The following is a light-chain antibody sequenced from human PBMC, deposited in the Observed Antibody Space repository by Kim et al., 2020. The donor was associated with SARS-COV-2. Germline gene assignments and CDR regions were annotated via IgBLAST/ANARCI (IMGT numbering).Light chain of an antibody. J-gene: IGKJ3*01. CDR2: GAS. CDR1: QTINNNW. Sequence: EIVLTQSPGTLSLSAGERATLSCRASQTINNNWLSWIQQKPGQAPMLVIYGASSRATGIPDRFSGSGSGTDFTLTITRLEPEDFAVYYCHQYSSAPFTFGPGTKVDIK. CDR3: HQYSSAPFT. V-gene: IGKV3-20*01.